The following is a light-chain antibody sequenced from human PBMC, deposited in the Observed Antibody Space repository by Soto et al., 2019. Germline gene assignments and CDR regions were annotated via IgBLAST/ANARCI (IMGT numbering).Light chain of an antibody. Sequence: QSALTQPASMSGSPGQSITISCSGTSSDIGSYNHVAWYQQFPGKSPKLMIYAVSDRPPGVSDRFSASKSGNTVSLTISGLQPEDEADYYCTSYTRRSLIFGGGTKLTVL. V-gene: IGLV2-14*03. J-gene: IGLJ2*01. CDR3: TSYTRRSLI. CDR1: SSDIGSYNH. CDR2: AVS.